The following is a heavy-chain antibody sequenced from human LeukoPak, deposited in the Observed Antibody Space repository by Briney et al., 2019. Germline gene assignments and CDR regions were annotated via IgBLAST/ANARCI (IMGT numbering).Heavy chain of an antibody. D-gene: IGHD3-22*01. CDR2: IIPIFGTA. CDR3: ARMSSGRGNTYYYDSSGYYYDY. Sequence: ASVKVSCKASGGTFSSYAISWVRQAPGQGLEWMGGIIPIFGTANYAQKFQGRVTITTDESTSTAYMELSSLRSEDTAVYYCARMSSGRGNTYYYDSSGYYYDYWGQGTLVTVSS. CDR1: GGTFSSYA. V-gene: IGHV1-69*05. J-gene: IGHJ4*02.